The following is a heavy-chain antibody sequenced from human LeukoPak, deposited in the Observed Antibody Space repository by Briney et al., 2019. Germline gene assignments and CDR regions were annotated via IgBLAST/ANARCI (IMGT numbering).Heavy chain of an antibody. CDR3: ARDEAQQLVFLGEELFDY. Sequence: PGGSLRLSCAASGFTFNTYSMNWVRQAPGKGLEWVSFITSSSNIIYYADSVKGRFTISRDNAKNSVYLQMNSLRAEDTAVYYCARDEAQQLVFLGEELFDYWGQGTLVTVSS. D-gene: IGHD6-13*01. CDR1: GFTFNTYS. V-gene: IGHV3-48*04. CDR2: ITSSSNII. J-gene: IGHJ4*02.